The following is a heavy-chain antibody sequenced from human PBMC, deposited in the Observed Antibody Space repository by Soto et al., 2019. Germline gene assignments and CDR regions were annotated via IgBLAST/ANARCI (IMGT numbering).Heavy chain of an antibody. J-gene: IGHJ4*02. CDR2: MYYGGST. Sequence: PSETLSLTCTVSGGSVSSGNYYCSWIRQSPGKGLEWIGYMYYGGSTNYNPSLKSRVTISVDTSKNQFSLKLSSVTAADTAVYYCARRYGGNFDYWGQGTLVTVSS. V-gene: IGHV4-61*01. CDR3: ARRYGGNFDY. D-gene: IGHD3-16*01. CDR1: GGSVSSGNYY.